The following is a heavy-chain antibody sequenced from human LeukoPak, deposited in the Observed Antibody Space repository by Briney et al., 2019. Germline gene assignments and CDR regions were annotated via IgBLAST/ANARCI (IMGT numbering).Heavy chain of an antibody. CDR1: GGSVSSGSYY. Sequence: SETLSLTCTVSGGSVSSGSYYWNWIRQPPGKGLEWIGYIYYSGSTNYNPSLKSRGTISVDTSKNQFSLKLSSMTAADTAVSYCARGRRYYDSSGTDDFDIWGQGTMVTVSS. V-gene: IGHV4-61*01. J-gene: IGHJ3*02. D-gene: IGHD3-22*01. CDR2: IYYSGST. CDR3: ARGRRYYDSSGTDDFDI.